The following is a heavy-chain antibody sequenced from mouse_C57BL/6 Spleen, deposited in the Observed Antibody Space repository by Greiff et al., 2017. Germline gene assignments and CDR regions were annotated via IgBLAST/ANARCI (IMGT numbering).Heavy chain of an antibody. J-gene: IGHJ2*01. V-gene: IGHV6-6*01. D-gene: IGHD2-13*01. Sequence: EVQRVESGGGLVQPGGSMKLSCAASGFTFSDAWMDWVRQSPEKGLEWVAEIRNKANNHATYYAESVKGSFTISRDDSKSSVYLQMNILRAEDTGIYYCTGIDSFYFDYWGQGTTLTVSS. CDR2: IRNKANNHAT. CDR3: TGIDSFYFDY. CDR1: GFTFSDAW.